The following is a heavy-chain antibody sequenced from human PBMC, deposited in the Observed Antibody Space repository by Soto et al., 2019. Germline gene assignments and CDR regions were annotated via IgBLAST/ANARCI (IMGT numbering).Heavy chain of an antibody. CDR2: ISYDGSNT. CDR1: GFTFSRYV. CDR3: AKEGGLSGSYYISSSYYFDY. Sequence: GGSLRISCVASGFTFSRYVMHWVRQAPGKGLEWVAIISYDGSNTYYADSVKGRFTISRDNSKNTLYLQMNSLRAEDTSVYYCAKEGGLSGSYYISSSYYFDYWGQGTLVTVSS. V-gene: IGHV3-30*18. D-gene: IGHD1-26*01. J-gene: IGHJ4*02.